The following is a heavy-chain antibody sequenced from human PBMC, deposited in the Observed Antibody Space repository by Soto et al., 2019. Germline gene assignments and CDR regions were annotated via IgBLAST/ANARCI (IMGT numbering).Heavy chain of an antibody. CDR3: AKYWCWMVHFYYYRIDV. J-gene: IGHJ6*02. CDR2: ISGSGGST. Sequence: EVQLLESGGGLVQPGGSLRLSCAASGFTFSSYAMRWVRQAPGKGLEWVSAISGSGGSTYYADSVKGRFTISRDNSKNEMYQQTNNLRTEDPAVEYSAKYWCWMVHFYYYRIDVWGQGTTVTVSS. D-gene: IGHD2-8*02. CDR1: GFTFSSYA. V-gene: IGHV3-23*01.